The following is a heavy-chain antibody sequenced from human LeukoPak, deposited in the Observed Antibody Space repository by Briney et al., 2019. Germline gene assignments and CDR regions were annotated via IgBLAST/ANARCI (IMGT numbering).Heavy chain of an antibody. Sequence: SETLSLTCTVSGGSISSYYWSWLRQPPGKGLEWIGYVYYSGSTNYNPSLKSRVTMSVDTSKNQFSLKLSSVTAADTAVYYCARDGMTGGSYPHDYYYGMDVWGQGTTVTVSS. D-gene: IGHD1-26*01. CDR3: ARDGMTGGSYPHDYYYGMDV. CDR1: GGSISSYY. CDR2: VYYSGST. J-gene: IGHJ6*02. V-gene: IGHV4-59*12.